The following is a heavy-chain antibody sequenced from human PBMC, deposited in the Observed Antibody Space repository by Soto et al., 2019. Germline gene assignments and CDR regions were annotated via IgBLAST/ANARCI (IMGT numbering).Heavy chain of an antibody. J-gene: IGHJ6*02. V-gene: IGHV4-31*03. CDR1: GGSISSGGYY. CDR3: ARDREFHCSGGSCYSGYYYGMDI. CDR2: IYYSGST. D-gene: IGHD2-15*01. Sequence: PSETLSLTCTVSGGSISSGGYYWSWIRQHPGKGLEWIGYIYYSGSTYYNPSLKSRVTISVDTSKNQFSLKLSSVTAADTAVYYCARDREFHCSGGSCYSGYYYGMDIWGQGTTVTVSS.